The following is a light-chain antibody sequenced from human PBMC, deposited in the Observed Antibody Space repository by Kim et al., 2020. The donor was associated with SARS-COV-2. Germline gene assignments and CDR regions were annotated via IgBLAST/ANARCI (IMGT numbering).Light chain of an antibody. CDR1: QGIKNY. Sequence: ASVGDRVAMTCRASQGIKNYLAWFQQKPGKAPELLIYDASNLQSGVPSRFSGSGSGTDFTLTISSLQPEDVATYYCQKYDDTPRTFGPGTKVDIK. CDR2: DAS. V-gene: IGKV1-27*01. CDR3: QKYDDTPRT. J-gene: IGKJ3*01.